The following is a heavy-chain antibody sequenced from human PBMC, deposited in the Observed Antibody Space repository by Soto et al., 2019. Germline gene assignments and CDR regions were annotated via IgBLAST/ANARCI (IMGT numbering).Heavy chain of an antibody. D-gene: IGHD3-22*01. CDR1: GFTFSSYG. V-gene: IGHV3-33*01. CDR3: ARDHHYYDSSGYYYSY. J-gene: IGHJ4*02. CDR2: IWYDGSNK. Sequence: QVQLVESGGGVVQPGRSLRLSCAASGFTFSSYGMHWVRQAPGKGLEWVAVIWYDGSNKYYADSVKGRFTISRDNSKNTLYLQMNSLRAEDTAVYYCARDHHYYDSSGYYYSYWGQGTLVTVSS.